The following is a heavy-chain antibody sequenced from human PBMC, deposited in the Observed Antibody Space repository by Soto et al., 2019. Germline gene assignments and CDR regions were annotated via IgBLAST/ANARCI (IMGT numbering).Heavy chain of an antibody. Sequence: QVQLVQSGAEVKKPGSSVKVSCKASGGTFSSYAISWVQQAPGQGLEWMGGIIPIFGTANYAQKFQGRVTSTADESTSTAYMELSSLRSEDTAVYYCARARWDLWVPYYYGMDVWGQGTTVTVSS. D-gene: IGHD1-26*01. CDR3: ARARWDLWVPYYYGMDV. CDR2: IIPIFGTA. V-gene: IGHV1-69*12. J-gene: IGHJ6*02. CDR1: GGTFSSYA.